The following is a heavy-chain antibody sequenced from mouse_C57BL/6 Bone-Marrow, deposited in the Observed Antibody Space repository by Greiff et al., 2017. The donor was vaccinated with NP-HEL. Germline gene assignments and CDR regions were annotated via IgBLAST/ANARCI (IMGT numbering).Heavy chain of an antibody. Sequence: QVQLKQPGAELVKPGASVKLSCKASGYTFTSYWMQWVKQRPGQGLEWIGEIDPSDSYTNYNQKFKGKATLTVDTSSSTAYMQLSSLTSEDSAVYYCASSDGYDEGGYAMDYWGQGTSVTVSS. D-gene: IGHD2-2*01. CDR1: GYTFTSYW. J-gene: IGHJ4*01. V-gene: IGHV1-50*01. CDR3: ASSDGYDEGGYAMDY. CDR2: IDPSDSYT.